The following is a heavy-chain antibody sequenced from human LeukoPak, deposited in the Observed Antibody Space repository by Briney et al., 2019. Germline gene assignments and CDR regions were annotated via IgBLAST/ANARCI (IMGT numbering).Heavy chain of an antibody. CDR1: GYTFTSYY. CDR2: INPSGGST. V-gene: IGHV1-46*01. J-gene: IGHJ3*02. CDR3: ARDQTITMVRGTLNHAFDI. Sequence: ASVKVSCKASGYTFTSYYMHWVRQAPGQGLEWVGIINPSGGSTSYAQKFQGRVTMTRDTSTSTVYMELSSLRSEDTAVYYCARDQTITMVRGTLNHAFDIWGRGTTVTVSS. D-gene: IGHD3-10*01.